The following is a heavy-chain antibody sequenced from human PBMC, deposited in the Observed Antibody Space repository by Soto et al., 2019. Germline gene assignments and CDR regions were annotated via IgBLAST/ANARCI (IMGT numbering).Heavy chain of an antibody. CDR1: GGSINSGDHY. Sequence: QVQLQESGPGLVKPSQTLSLTCSVSGGSINSGDHYWSWIRQPPGKGLEWIGYIYYSGSTYYNPSLKSRVTISIDTSKNQFSLKLTSVTAADTAVYYCARKFLPTPLLGSRFDPWGQGTLVTVSS. J-gene: IGHJ5*02. CDR3: ARKFLPTPLLGSRFDP. D-gene: IGHD3-16*01. V-gene: IGHV4-30-4*01. CDR2: IYYSGST.